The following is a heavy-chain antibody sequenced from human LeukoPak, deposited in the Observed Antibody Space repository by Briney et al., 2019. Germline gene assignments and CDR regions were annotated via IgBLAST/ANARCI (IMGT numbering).Heavy chain of an antibody. D-gene: IGHD3-10*01. CDR2: ISPYNGNT. J-gene: IGHJ5*02. CDR3: VRESVTMVRGAPGNWSDP. Sequence: ASVKDSCKPPGYIVTGYGVCCVCQTPGQRLGWMGWISPYNGNTSNAQNLQGRVTMTPDTSTSTAYSEIRRLTAYKTTVYYCVRESVTMVRGAPGNWSDPWGQGTLVTVSS. CDR1: GYIVTGYG. V-gene: IGHV1-18*01.